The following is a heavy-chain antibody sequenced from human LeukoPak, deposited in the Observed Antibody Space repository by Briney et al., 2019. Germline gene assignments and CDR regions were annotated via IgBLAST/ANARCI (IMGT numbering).Heavy chain of an antibody. D-gene: IGHD4-17*01. Sequence: GASVKVACKASGYTFTSYYMHWVRQAPGQALEWMGIINPSGGSTSYAQKFQGRVTMTRDTSTSTVYMELSSLRSEDTAVYYCARDNYDYGDFDYWGQGTLVTVSS. CDR1: GYTFTSYY. CDR2: INPSGGST. CDR3: ARDNYDYGDFDY. V-gene: IGHV1-46*01. J-gene: IGHJ4*02.